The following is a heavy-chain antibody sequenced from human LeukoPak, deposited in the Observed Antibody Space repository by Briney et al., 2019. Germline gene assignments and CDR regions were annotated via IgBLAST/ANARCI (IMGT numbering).Heavy chain of an antibody. CDR3: ARAGWKYYDILTGYRHFDY. CDR2: IYSGGST. D-gene: IGHD3-9*01. J-gene: IGHJ4*02. CDR1: EFSVGSNY. Sequence: PGGSLRLSCAASEFSVGSNYMSWVRQAPGKGLEWVSVIYSGGSTYYADSVKGRFTISRDNSKNTLYLQMNSLRAEDTAVYYCARAGWKYYDILTGYRHFDYWGQGTLVTVSS. V-gene: IGHV3-53*01.